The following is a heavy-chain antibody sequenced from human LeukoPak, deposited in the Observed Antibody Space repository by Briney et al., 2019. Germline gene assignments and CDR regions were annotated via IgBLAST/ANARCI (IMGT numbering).Heavy chain of an antibody. Sequence: ASVKVSCKASGYTFTSYYMHWVRQAPGQGLEWMGWISAYNGNTNYAQKLQGRATMTTDTSTSTAYMELRSLRSDDTAVYYCARRSHDYDFWSGYYYYFDYWGQGTLVTVSS. CDR1: GYTFTSYY. V-gene: IGHV1-18*04. CDR2: ISAYNGNT. D-gene: IGHD3-3*01. J-gene: IGHJ4*02. CDR3: ARRSHDYDFWSGYYYYFDY.